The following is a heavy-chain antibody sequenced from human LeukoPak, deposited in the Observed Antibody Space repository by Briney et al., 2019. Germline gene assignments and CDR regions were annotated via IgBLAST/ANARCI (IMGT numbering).Heavy chain of an antibody. D-gene: IGHD3-22*01. J-gene: IGHJ5*01. Sequence: GASVKLSCKASGYTFTIYGISWVRQPPRQGLEWMGWISGYNGNTNYARKLQRRVTMTTDTSKSTAYMELRRLRSADTAVYYCARAQDYYDSSGYDSWGQGTLVTVSS. CDR2: ISGYNGNT. CDR1: GYTFTIYG. CDR3: ARAQDYYDSSGYDS. V-gene: IGHV1-18*01.